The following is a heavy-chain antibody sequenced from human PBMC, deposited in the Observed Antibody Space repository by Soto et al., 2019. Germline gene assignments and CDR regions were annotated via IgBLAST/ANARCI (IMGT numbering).Heavy chain of an antibody. J-gene: IGHJ6*02. V-gene: IGHV4-34*01. CDR1: GGTFSGYY. D-gene: IGHD2-21*02. CDR3: ARADRTLVTSYSLDV. CDR2: INHSGTI. Sequence: SETLSLTCAVYGGTFSGYYWTWIRQPPGKGLEWIGEINHSGTINFNPSLKSRLTISLDTSKKHFSLKLSSVTDADTAASYCARADRTLVTSYSLDVWGQGTTVTGSS.